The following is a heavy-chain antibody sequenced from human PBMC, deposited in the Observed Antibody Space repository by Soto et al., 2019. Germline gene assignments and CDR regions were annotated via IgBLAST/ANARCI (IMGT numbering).Heavy chain of an antibody. CDR3: ARGYGDYEGY. CDR2: IYYSGST. CDR1: GGSISSYY. Sequence: SETLSLTCTVSGGSISSYYWSWIRQPPGKGLEWIGYIYYSGSTNYNPSLKSRVTISVDTSKNQFSLKLSSVTAADTAAYYCARGYGDYEGYWGQGTLVTVSS. V-gene: IGHV4-59*01. J-gene: IGHJ4*02. D-gene: IGHD4-17*01.